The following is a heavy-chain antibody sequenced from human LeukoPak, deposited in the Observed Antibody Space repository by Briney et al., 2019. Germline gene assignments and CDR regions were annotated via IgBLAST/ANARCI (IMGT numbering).Heavy chain of an antibody. J-gene: IGHJ4*02. CDR2: INHSGST. Sequence: SETLSLTCAVYGGSFSGYYWSWIRQPPGKGLEWIGEINHSGSTNYNPSLKSRVTISVDTSKNQFSLKLSSVTAADTAVYYCARGASGYSYGWGQGTLVTVSS. V-gene: IGHV4-34*01. CDR3: ARGASGYSYG. CDR1: GGSFSGYY. D-gene: IGHD5-18*01.